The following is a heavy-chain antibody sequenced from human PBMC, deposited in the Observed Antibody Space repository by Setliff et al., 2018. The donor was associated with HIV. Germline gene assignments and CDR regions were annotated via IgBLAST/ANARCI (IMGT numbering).Heavy chain of an antibody. J-gene: IGHJ6*03. CDR2: IYVGGSV. V-gene: IGHV4-61*09. Sequence: SETLSLTCTVSGGSMNSDSYSWTWLRQPAGKGPELIGHIYVGGSVIYNPSLASRVTISMVPSKNQFSLKLSSVTAADTAVYYCARGLTDYMDVWGKGTTVTVSS. CDR1: GGSMNSDSYS. D-gene: IGHD2-8*02. CDR3: ARGLTDYMDV.